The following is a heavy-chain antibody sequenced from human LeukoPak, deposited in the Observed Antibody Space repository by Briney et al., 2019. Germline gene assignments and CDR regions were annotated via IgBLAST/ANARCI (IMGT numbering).Heavy chain of an antibody. CDR2: IYSDGTT. Sequence: AGGSLRLSCAVSGFTVSSNYMSWVRQAPGKGLEWVSVIYSDGTTYSADSADSVKGRFTISRDNSKNTLYLQMNSLRAEDTAVYYCAKDAALNYGGNSYIHPDCWGQGTLVTVSS. D-gene: IGHD4-23*01. CDR1: GFTVSSNY. J-gene: IGHJ4*02. V-gene: IGHV3-53*05. CDR3: AKDAALNYGGNSYIHPDC.